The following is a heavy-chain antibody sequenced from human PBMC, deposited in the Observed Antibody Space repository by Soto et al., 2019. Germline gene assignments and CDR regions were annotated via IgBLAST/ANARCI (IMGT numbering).Heavy chain of an antibody. CDR1: GASISSSSYY. V-gene: IGHV4-39*01. J-gene: IGHJ6*02. CDR2: VYYSGTT. D-gene: IGHD4-17*01. Sequence: QLQLQESGPGLVKPSETLSLTCTVSGASISSSSYYWGWIRQPPGKGLEWIGSVYYSGTTYYNPALKSRFTISVDTSKSQFSLKLNSVTAADTAVYYCAKVPDYGDHYYYYYGMDVWGQGTTVTVSS. CDR3: AKVPDYGDHYYYYYGMDV.